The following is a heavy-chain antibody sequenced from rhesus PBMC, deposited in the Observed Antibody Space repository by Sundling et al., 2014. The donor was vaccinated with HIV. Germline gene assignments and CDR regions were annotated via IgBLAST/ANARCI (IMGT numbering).Heavy chain of an antibody. Sequence: QVQLVQSGAEVTKPGASVKLSCKASGYTFTSYNINWMRQAPGRGLEWMGWINPSTGNTAYTQTFQGRVTLTRDTSANTAYMELSSLRSEDTAVYYCARGSVDFDSWGQESWSPSPQ. J-gene: IGHJ4*01. CDR1: GYTFTSYN. CDR2: INPSTGNT. CDR3: ARGSVDFDS. V-gene: IGHV1-200*01.